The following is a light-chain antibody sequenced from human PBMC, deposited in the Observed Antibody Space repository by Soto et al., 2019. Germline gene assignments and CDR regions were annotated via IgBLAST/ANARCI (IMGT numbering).Light chain of an antibody. CDR2: GAS. CDR3: QQYGSPFT. Sequence: EIVLTQSPGTLSLSPGERATLSCRASQSVSSSYLACYQQKPGQAPRLLIYGASSRATGIPDRFSGSGSGTDFTLTINRLEPEDFAVYYCQQYGSPFTFGPGTKVDIK. V-gene: IGKV3-20*01. J-gene: IGKJ3*01. CDR1: QSVSSSY.